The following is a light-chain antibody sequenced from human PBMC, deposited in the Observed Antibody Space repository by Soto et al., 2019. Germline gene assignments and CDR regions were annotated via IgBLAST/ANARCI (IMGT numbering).Light chain of an antibody. V-gene: IGKV1-39*01. CDR2: AAS. Sequence: DLQMTQSPSSLSASVGDRVTITCRASQSISSYLNWYQQKPGKPPKLLIYAASSLQSGVPSRFSGSGSGTDFTLTISSLQPEDFATYYCQQRGFTFGPGTKVDIK. CDR3: QQRGFT. J-gene: IGKJ3*01. CDR1: QSISSY.